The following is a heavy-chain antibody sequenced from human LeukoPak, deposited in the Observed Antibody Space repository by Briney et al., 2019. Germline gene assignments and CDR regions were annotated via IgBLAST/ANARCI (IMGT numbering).Heavy chain of an antibody. CDR2: VNYNSANK. Sequence: GGSLRLSCTTSGFIFSSFTMSWVRQTPEKGLEWVATVNYNSANKWHADSVKGRFTISRDNSKNTLYLQMHSLRVDDTALYYCTKRRPTGSVTVDEYWGQGALVTVSS. CDR3: TKRRPTGSVTVDEY. V-gene: IGHV3-23*01. J-gene: IGHJ4*02. D-gene: IGHD2-21*02. CDR1: GFIFSSFT.